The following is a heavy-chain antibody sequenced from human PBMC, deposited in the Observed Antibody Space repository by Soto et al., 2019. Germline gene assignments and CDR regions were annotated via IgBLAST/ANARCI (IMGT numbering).Heavy chain of an antibody. CDR1: GGSISSGGYY. J-gene: IGHJ5*02. D-gene: IGHD5-18*01. V-gene: IGHV4-31*03. CDR2: IYYSGST. CDR3: ARISGLGTAMVTWFDP. Sequence: QVQLQESGPGLVKPSQTLSLTCTVSGGSISSGGYYWSWIRQHPGKGLEWIGYIYYSGSTYYNPSLKSRVTISVDTSKNQFSLKLSSVTAADTAVYYCARISGLGTAMVTWFDPWGQGTLVTVSS.